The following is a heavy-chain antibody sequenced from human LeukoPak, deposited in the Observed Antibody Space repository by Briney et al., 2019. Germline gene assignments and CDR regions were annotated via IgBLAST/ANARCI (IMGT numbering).Heavy chain of an antibody. CDR2: IRYDGADK. Sequence: GSLRLSCEASGITFSSYGIQWVRQAPGKGLEWVTFIRYDGADKYYADSVKGRFSIARDNSKNTVFLQMNSLRPEDTAIYYCVGALRVRHYNPHFDYWGQGTLVTVSS. CDR1: GITFSSYG. J-gene: IGHJ4*02. D-gene: IGHD3-10*01. CDR3: VGALRVRHYNPHFDY. V-gene: IGHV3-30*02.